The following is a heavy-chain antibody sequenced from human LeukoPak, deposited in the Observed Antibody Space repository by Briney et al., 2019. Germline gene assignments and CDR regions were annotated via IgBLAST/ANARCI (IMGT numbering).Heavy chain of an antibody. D-gene: IGHD5-18*01. V-gene: IGHV3-53*01. CDR1: GFTVSSNY. J-gene: IGHJ4*02. CDR3: TTAAGYNYGQY. Sequence: GGSLRLSCAASGFTVSSNYMNWVRQAPGKGLEWVSALYIGGNTYYADSVRGRFTISRDNSKNTLYLQMNSLRAEDTAIYYCTTAAGYNYGQYWGQGTLVTVSS. CDR2: LYIGGNT.